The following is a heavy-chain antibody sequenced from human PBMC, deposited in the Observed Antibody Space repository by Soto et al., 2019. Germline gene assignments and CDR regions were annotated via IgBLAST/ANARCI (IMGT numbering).Heavy chain of an antibody. CDR2: ISGSGGST. Sequence: EVQLLESGGGLVQPGGSLRLSCAASGFTFSSYAMNWVRQAPGKGLEWVSVISGSGGSTYYADSVKGRFTISRDNSKNTRYLQMKSLRAEDTAVYYCARRSSGWYFDYWGQGTLVTVSS. D-gene: IGHD6-19*01. V-gene: IGHV3-23*01. J-gene: IGHJ4*02. CDR3: ARRSSGWYFDY. CDR1: GFTFSSYA.